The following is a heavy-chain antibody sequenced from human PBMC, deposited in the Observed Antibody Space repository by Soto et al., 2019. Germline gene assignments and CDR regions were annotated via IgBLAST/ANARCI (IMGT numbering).Heavy chain of an antibody. CDR2: IYYSGST. Sequence: LRLSCVASGFTFSSGAMRWVRQAPGKGLEWIGYIYYSGSTYYNPSLKSRVTISVDTSKNQFSLKLSSVTAADTAVYYCASHSYYYGSGSYQNYYMDVWGKGTTVTVSS. D-gene: IGHD3-10*01. CDR3: ASHSYYYGSGSYQNYYMDV. CDR1: GFTFSSGA. V-gene: IGHV4-30-4*01. J-gene: IGHJ6*03.